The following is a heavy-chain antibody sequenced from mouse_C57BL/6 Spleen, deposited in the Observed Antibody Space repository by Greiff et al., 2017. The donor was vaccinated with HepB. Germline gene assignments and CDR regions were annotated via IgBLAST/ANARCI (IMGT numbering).Heavy chain of an antibody. D-gene: IGHD1-1*02. CDR2: IDPSDSET. V-gene: IGHV1-52*01. Sequence: QVQLKESGAELVRPGSSVKLSCKASGYTFTSYWMHWVKQRPIQGLEWIGNIDPSDSETHYNQKFKDKATLTVDKSSSTAYMQLSSLTSEDSAVYYCARGGPWFAYWGQWTLVTVSA. CDR3: ARGGPWFAY. CDR1: GYTFTSYW. J-gene: IGHJ3*01.